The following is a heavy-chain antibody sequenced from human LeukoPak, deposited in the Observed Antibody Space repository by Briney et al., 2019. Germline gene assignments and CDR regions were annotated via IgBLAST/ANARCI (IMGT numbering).Heavy chain of an antibody. D-gene: IGHD2-2*01. CDR3: AREPQYCSSTSCRNHFDY. Sequence: GGSLRLSCAASGFTFSSFSMNWVRQAPGKGLEWVSYISSSSSTIYYADSVKGRFTISRDNAKNSLYLQMNSLRAEDTAVYYCAREPQYCSSTSCRNHFDYWGQGTLVTVSS. CDR1: GFTFSSFS. J-gene: IGHJ4*02. CDR2: ISSSSSTI. V-gene: IGHV3-48*04.